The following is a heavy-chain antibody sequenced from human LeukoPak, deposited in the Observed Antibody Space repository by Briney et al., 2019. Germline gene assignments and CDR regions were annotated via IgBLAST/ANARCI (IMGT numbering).Heavy chain of an antibody. CDR1: GFTFSNYG. CDR3: ARVISGYYCDH. Sequence: GSLRLSCAASGFTFSNYGMHWVRQAPGKGLEWAAFISYDGSKKYYADSVKGRFTISRDNSKNTLYLQMNSLRTEDTAVYYCARVISGYYCDHWGQGTLVTDSS. J-gene: IGHJ4*02. CDR2: ISYDGSKK. V-gene: IGHV3-30*03. D-gene: IGHD3-22*01.